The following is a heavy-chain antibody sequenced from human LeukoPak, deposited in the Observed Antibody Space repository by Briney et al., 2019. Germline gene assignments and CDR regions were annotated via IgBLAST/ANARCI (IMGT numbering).Heavy chain of an antibody. CDR2: INWSGGNT. CDR3: ARDGITIFGVVLPPGY. D-gene: IGHD3-3*01. V-gene: IGHV3-20*04. J-gene: IGHJ4*02. Sequence: GGSLRLSCVASGFTFDDYGMSWVRQAPGRGVGWVSGINWSGGNTGYVDSVKGRFTISRDNAKNSLYLQMNSLRAEDTALYYCARDGITIFGVVLPPGYWGQGTLVTVSS. CDR1: GFTFDDYG.